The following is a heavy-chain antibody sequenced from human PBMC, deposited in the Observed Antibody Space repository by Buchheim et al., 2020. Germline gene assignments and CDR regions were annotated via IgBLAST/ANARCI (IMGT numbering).Heavy chain of an antibody. D-gene: IGHD3-9*01. V-gene: IGHV3-23*01. CDR2: ISASGGST. CDR3: ANAGSTILTGSTGYFDY. J-gene: IGHJ4*02. CDR1: GFTFSSYA. Sequence: EVQLLESGGGLVQPGGSLRLSCAASGFTFSSYAMSWVRQAPGKGLEWVSAISASGGSTYYADSVKGRFTISRDNSKNTLYLQMNSLRAEDTAVYYCANAGSTILTGSTGYFDYWGQGTL.